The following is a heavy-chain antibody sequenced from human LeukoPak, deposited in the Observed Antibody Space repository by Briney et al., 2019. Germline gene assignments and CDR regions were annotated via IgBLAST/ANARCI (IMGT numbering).Heavy chain of an antibody. J-gene: IGHJ3*02. CDR1: GGSISSSSYY. CDR3: ARQGRTNPYSSGWYDGAFDI. D-gene: IGHD6-19*01. Sequence: SETLSLTCTVSGGSISSSSYYWGWIRQPPGKGLEGIGSIYYSGSTYYNPSLKSRVTISVDTSTNQFSLKLSSVTAADTAVYYCARQGRTNPYSSGWYDGAFDIWGQGAMVTVSS. V-gene: IGHV4-39*01. CDR2: IYYSGST.